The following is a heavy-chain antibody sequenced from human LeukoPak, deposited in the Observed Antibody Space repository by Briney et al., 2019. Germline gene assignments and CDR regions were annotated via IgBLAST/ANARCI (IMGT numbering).Heavy chain of an antibody. CDR1: GFTFSSHG. D-gene: IGHD6-13*01. CDR3: AKEQQLGPCNY. J-gene: IGHJ4*02. Sequence: PGGSLRLSCAASGFTFSSHGMNWVRQAPGKGLEWVSAISGSGGSTYYADSVKGRFTISRDNSKNTLYLQMNSLRAEDTAVYYCAKEQQLGPCNYWGQGTLVTVSS. V-gene: IGHV3-23*01. CDR2: ISGSGGST.